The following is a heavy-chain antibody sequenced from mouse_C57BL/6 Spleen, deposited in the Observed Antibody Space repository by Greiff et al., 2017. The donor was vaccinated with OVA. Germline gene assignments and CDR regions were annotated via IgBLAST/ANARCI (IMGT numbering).Heavy chain of an antibody. Sequence: EVQRVESGEGLVKPGGSLILSCAASGFTFSSYAMSWVRQTPEKRLEWVAYLSSGGDYIYYADTVKGRFTISRDNARNTLYQQMSSLKSEDTAMYYCTREGGNYAWFAYWGQGTLDTVSA. CDR1: GFTFSSYA. J-gene: IGHJ3*01. D-gene: IGHD2-4*01. V-gene: IGHV5-9-1*02. CDR3: TREGGNYAWFAY. CDR2: LSSGGDYI.